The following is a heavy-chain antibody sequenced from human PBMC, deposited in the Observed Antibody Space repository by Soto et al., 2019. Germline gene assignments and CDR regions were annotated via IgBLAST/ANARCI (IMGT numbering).Heavy chain of an antibody. CDR2: ISSSRSTI. Sequence: PGGSLRLSCAASGFTFSSYSMNWVRQTPGKGLEWVSYISSSRSTIYYADSVKGRFTISRDNAKDSLYLQMNSLRDEDTAVYYCAREGIAVAGTAYYYYGMDLWGQGTTVTVSS. J-gene: IGHJ6*02. CDR1: GFTFSSYS. D-gene: IGHD6-19*01. V-gene: IGHV3-48*02. CDR3: AREGIAVAGTAYYYYGMDL.